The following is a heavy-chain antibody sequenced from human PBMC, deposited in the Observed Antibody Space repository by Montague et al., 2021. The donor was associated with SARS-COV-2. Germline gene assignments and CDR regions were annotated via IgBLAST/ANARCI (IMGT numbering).Heavy chain of an antibody. D-gene: IGHD3-16*01. J-gene: IGHJ5*02. Sequence: SETLSLTCSVSGVSITSINYSWIWIGRFPGKGLEWIGYILFTGNTILKPLLAGRVITSIDTSKNHFSMRLPSVTPADTAVYYCAREVVGVKTNWLDTWGQGSLVTDSS. CDR3: AREVVGVKTNWLDT. V-gene: IGHV4-61*03. CDR1: GVSITSINYS. CDR2: ILFTGNT.